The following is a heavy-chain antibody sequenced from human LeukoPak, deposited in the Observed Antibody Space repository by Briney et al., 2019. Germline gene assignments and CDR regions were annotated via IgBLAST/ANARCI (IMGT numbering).Heavy chain of an antibody. Sequence: ASVKVSCKASGYTFTSYGISWVRQAPGQGLEWMGWISAYNGNTNYAQKLQGRVTMTTDTSTSTAYMELRSLRSDDTAVYYCARDAVPAAINPHMPYWGQGTLVTVSS. V-gene: IGHV1-18*01. D-gene: IGHD2-2*01. J-gene: IGHJ4*02. CDR2: ISAYNGNT. CDR1: GYTFTSYG. CDR3: ARDAVPAAINPHMPY.